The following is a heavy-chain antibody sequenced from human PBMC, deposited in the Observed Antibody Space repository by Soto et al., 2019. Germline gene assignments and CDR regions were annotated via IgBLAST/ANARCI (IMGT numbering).Heavy chain of an antibody. J-gene: IGHJ6*03. Sequence: GGSLRLSCAASGFTFSSYAMSWVRQAPGKGLEWVSAISGSGGSTYYADSVKGRFTISRDNSKNTLYLQMNSLRAEDTAVYYCAKLPHCSGGSCYSIGHYYYYMDVWGKGTTVTVSS. V-gene: IGHV3-23*01. D-gene: IGHD2-15*01. CDR3: AKLPHCSGGSCYSIGHYYYYMDV. CDR1: GFTFSSYA. CDR2: ISGSGGST.